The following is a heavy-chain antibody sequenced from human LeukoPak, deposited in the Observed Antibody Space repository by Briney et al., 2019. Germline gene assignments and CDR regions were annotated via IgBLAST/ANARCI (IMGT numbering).Heavy chain of an antibody. V-gene: IGHV5-51*01. J-gene: IGHJ5*02. D-gene: IGHD3-22*01. CDR2: ISPGDSDT. Sequence: GESLKVSCKGSGYSFTTYWIGWVRQMPGKGLEWMGVISPGDSDTRYSPSFQGQVTISADKSISTAYLQWSSLKASDTAMYYCARSFYDSSGPDYYNWFDPWGQGTLVTVSS. CDR3: ARSFYDSSGPDYYNWFDP. CDR1: GYSFTTYW.